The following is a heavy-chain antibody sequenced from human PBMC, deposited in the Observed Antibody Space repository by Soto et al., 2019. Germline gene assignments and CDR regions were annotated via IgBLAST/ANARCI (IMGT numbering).Heavy chain of an antibody. Sequence: PGGSLRLSCAASGLTFSSYSMNWVRQAPGKGLEWVSYISSSSSTIYYADSVKGRFTISRDNAKNSLYLQMNSLRAEDTAVYYCARADPGMDVWGQGTTVTVSS. CDR2: ISSSSSTI. J-gene: IGHJ6*02. CDR3: ARADPGMDV. V-gene: IGHV3-48*01. CDR1: GLTFSSYS.